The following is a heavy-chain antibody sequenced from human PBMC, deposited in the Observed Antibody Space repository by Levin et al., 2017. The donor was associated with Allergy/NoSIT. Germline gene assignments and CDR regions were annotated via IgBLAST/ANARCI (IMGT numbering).Heavy chain of an antibody. D-gene: IGHD6-13*01. Sequence: GGSLRLSCAASGFTLSNYWMSWVRQAPGKGLEWVANIKQDGTEKYYVDSVKGRFTISRDNAKNSLYLQMNSLRAEDTAVYYCARSGAGLDYWGQGTLVTVSS. J-gene: IGHJ4*02. V-gene: IGHV3-7*04. CDR1: GFTLSNYW. CDR3: ARSGAGLDY. CDR2: IKQDGTEK.